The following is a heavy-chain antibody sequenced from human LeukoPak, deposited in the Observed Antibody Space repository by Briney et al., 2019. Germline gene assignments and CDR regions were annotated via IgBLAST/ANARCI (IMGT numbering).Heavy chain of an antibody. Sequence: GGSLRLSCAASGFTFSSYWMSWVRQAPGKGLEWVANIKQDGSEKYYVASVKGRFTISRDNAKNALDLQMNSLRAEDTAGYYCARVLTGRDYWGQGTLVSVSS. CDR3: ARVLTGRDY. CDR2: IKQDGSEK. D-gene: IGHD3-9*01. V-gene: IGHV3-7*01. J-gene: IGHJ4*02. CDR1: GFTFSSYW.